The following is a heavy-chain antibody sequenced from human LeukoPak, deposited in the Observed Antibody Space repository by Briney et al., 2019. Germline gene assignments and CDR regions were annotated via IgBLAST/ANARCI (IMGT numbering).Heavy chain of an antibody. V-gene: IGHV4-34*01. D-gene: IGHD6-19*01. CDR1: GGSFSGYY. Sequence: TSEALSLTCAVYGGSFSGYYWSWIRQPPGKGLEWIGEINHSGSTNYNPSLKSRVTISVDTSKNQFSLKLSSVTAADTAVYYCARVKGSGWYYWGQGTLVTVSS. J-gene: IGHJ4*02. CDR3: ARVKGSGWYY. CDR2: INHSGST.